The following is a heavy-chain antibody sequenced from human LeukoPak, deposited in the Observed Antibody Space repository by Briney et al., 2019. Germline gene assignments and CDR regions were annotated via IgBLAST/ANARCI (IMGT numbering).Heavy chain of an antibody. CDR1: GFTFSSYD. CDR2: ICTAGDT. D-gene: IGHD3-10*01. Sequence: PGGSLRLSCAASGFTFSSYDVHWVRHATGKGLEWVSAICTAGDTYYPGSVKGRFTISRENAKNSLYLQMNSLRAGDTAVYYCAREGRFYGSGSYSYYYYYYGMDVWGQGTTVTVSS. J-gene: IGHJ6*02. CDR3: AREGRFYGSGSYSYYYYYYGMDV. V-gene: IGHV3-13*04.